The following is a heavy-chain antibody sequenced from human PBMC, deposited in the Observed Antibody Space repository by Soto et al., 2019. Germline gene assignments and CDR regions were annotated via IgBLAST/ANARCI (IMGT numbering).Heavy chain of an antibody. J-gene: IGHJ4*02. Sequence: PSETLSLTCTVSGGSISSYCWSWIRQPPGKGLEWIGYIYYSGSTNYNPSLKSRVTISVDTSKNQFSLKLSSVTAADTAVYYCAGAPVYDILTGFDYWGQGTLVTVSS. CDR1: GGSISSYC. CDR3: AGAPVYDILTGFDY. CDR2: IYYSGST. V-gene: IGHV4-59*08. D-gene: IGHD3-9*01.